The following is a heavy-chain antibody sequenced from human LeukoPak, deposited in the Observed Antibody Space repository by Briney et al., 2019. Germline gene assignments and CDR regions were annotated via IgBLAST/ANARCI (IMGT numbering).Heavy chain of an antibody. CDR2: ITTSSSYI. J-gene: IGHJ4*02. V-gene: IGHV3-21*01. CDR1: GFTFSRYA. D-gene: IGHD6-13*01. CDR3: ARFIAAPYYFDY. Sequence: GGSLRLSCAASGFTFSRYAMSWVRQAPGKGLEWVSSITTSSSYIYYADSLKGRFTISRDNAKNSLYLQMNSLRAEDTAVYYCARFIAAPYYFDYWGRGTLVTVSS.